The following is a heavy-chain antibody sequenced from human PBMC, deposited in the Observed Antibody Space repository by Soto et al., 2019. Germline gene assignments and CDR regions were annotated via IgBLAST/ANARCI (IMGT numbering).Heavy chain of an antibody. V-gene: IGHV3-23*01. J-gene: IGHJ4*02. CDR1: GFTFSSYA. Sequence: GGSLRLSCAASGFTFSSYAMSWVRQAPGKGLEWVSAISGSGGSTYYADSVKGRFTISRDNSKNTLYLQMNSLRAEDTAVYYCAKEGNYDILTGYRIGHFDYWGQGTLVTVSS. D-gene: IGHD3-9*01. CDR2: ISGSGGST. CDR3: AKEGNYDILTGYRIGHFDY.